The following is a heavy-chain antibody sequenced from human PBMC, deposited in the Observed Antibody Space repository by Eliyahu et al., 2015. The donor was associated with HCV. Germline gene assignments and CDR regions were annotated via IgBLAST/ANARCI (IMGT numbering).Heavy chain of an antibody. Sequence: QVQLVESGGGVVQPGRSLRLSCAASGFXFXSXGMHWVRQAPGKGLGWVALISYDGSNKYYADSVKGRFTISRDNSKNTVYLQMNSLRTDDTAVYYCAKEYTGYSSGWYGGYWGQGTLVTVSS. CDR3: AKEYTGYSSGWYGGY. D-gene: IGHD6-19*01. CDR1: GFXFXSXG. V-gene: IGHV3-30*18. CDR2: ISYDGSNK. J-gene: IGHJ4*02.